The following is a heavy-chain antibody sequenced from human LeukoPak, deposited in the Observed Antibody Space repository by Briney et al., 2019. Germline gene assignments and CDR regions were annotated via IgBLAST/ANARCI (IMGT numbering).Heavy chain of an antibody. V-gene: IGHV1-69*13. D-gene: IGHD3-10*01. Sequence: SVKVSCKASGGTFSSYAISWVRQAPGQGLEWMGGIIPIFGTANYAQKFQGRVTITADESTSTAYMELSSLRSEDTAVYYCASSKGRSGGFDYWGQGTLVTVSS. CDR3: ASSKGRSGGFDY. CDR2: IIPIFGTA. CDR1: GGTFSSYA. J-gene: IGHJ4*02.